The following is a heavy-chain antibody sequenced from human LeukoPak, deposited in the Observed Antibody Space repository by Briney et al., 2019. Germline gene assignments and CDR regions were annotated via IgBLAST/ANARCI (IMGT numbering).Heavy chain of an antibody. J-gene: IGHJ4*02. Sequence: ASVNVSCMASGYTFTSYGISWVRQAPGPGLEWMGWISAYNGNTNYAQKLQGRVTMTTDTSTSTAYMELRSLRSDDTAVYYCARDHPLNYYDSSGYLFDYWGQGTLVTVSS. V-gene: IGHV1-18*01. CDR2: ISAYNGNT. CDR1: GYTFTSYG. CDR3: ARDHPLNYYDSSGYLFDY. D-gene: IGHD3-22*01.